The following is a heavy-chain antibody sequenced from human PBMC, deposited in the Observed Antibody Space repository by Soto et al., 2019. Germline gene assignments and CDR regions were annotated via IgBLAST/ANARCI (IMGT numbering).Heavy chain of an antibody. J-gene: IGHJ6*02. V-gene: IGHV3-23*01. Sequence: GGSLRLSCAATGFTFSVYAMTWVRQAPGKGLEWVSAVTANGGSTYSADSVKGRFTISRDNSKNTLFLQMNSLRAEDTAVYYCASLGVGDWANYYYYYGMDAWGQGTTVTVSS. CDR2: VTANGGST. D-gene: IGHD2-21*02. CDR1: GFTFSVYA. CDR3: ASLGVGDWANYYYYYGMDA.